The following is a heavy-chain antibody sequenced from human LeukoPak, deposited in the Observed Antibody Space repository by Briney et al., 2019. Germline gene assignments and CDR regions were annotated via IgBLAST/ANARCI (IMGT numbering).Heavy chain of an antibody. D-gene: IGHD3-22*01. V-gene: IGHV1-69*05. J-gene: IGHJ4*02. CDR2: IIPVFGTA. CDR3: ARSLREYYYESSGYGPFDY. CDR1: GGTFSTYG. Sequence: SVKVSCKASGGTFSTYGISWVRQAPGQGLEWMGGIIPVFGTANYAQKFQGRVTITTDESTSTAYVELSSLRSEDTAVYYCARSLREYYYESSGYGPFDYWGQGTLVTVSS.